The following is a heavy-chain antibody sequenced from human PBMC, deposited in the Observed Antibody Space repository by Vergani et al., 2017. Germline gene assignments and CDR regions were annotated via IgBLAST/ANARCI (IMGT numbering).Heavy chain of an antibody. J-gene: IGHJ4*02. V-gene: IGHV4-61*02. Sequence: QVQLQESGPGLVKPSQTLSLTCTVSGGSISSGSYYWSWIRQPAGKGLEWIGRIYTSGGTNDNPSLKSRVTISVDTSTNQFSRKLSSVTAADTAVYYCARATEGGDFDYWGQGTLVTVSS. D-gene: IGHD3-16*01. CDR3: ARATEGGDFDY. CDR2: IYTSGGT. CDR1: GGSISSGSYY.